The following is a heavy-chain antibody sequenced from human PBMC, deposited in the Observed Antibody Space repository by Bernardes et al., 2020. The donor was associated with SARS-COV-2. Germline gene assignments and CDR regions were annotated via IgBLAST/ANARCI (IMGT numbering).Heavy chain of an antibody. J-gene: IGHJ4*02. D-gene: IGHD3-3*01. CDR2: IYTSGST. Sequence: LSLTFTFSGGSISSYYWSWIRQPAGKGLEWIGRIYTSGSTNYNPSLKSRVTMSVDTSKNQFSLKLSSVTAADTAVYYCARAGITIFGVRIQGGFDYWGQGTLVTVSS. CDR3: ARAGITIFGVRIQGGFDY. V-gene: IGHV4-4*07. CDR1: GGSISSYY.